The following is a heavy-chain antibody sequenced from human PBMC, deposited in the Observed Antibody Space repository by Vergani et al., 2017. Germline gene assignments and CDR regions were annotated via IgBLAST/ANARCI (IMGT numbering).Heavy chain of an antibody. CDR3: LTGTTEPY. Sequence: EEQLVESGGGLVQPGGSLRLSCAASGFAFDRYWMHWVHQTPEKGLVWVSRISPDGDITLNADSVKGRFTISRDNARTTLYLQMTNLRAEDTAVYYCLTGTTEPYWGQGTLVTVSS. D-gene: IGHD4-17*01. J-gene: IGHJ4*02. V-gene: IGHV3-74*01. CDR2: ISPDGDIT. CDR1: GFAFDRYW.